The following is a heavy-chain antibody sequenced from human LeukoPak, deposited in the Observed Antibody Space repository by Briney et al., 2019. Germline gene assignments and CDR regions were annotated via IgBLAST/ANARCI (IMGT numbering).Heavy chain of an antibody. CDR3: ARAPSEIGGYYPEYFRH. Sequence: GGSLRLSRAASGFTFSTYWMHWVRQAPGKGLVWVSRIKSDGSTNYADSVKGRFTISRDNAKNTVSLQMNSLRPEDTGVYYCARAPSEIGGYYPEYFRHWGQGTLVTVSS. J-gene: IGHJ1*01. D-gene: IGHD3-22*01. CDR1: GFTFSTYW. V-gene: IGHV3-74*01. CDR2: IKSDGST.